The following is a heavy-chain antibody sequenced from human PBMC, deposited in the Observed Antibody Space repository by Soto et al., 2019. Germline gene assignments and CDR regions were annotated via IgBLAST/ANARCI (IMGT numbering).Heavy chain of an antibody. D-gene: IGHD3-22*01. CDR2: IYYSGST. V-gene: IGHV4-39*01. CDR1: GGSISSSSYY. CDR3: ARLMSSGYYEIYYFDY. Sequence: QLQLQESGPGLVKPSETLSLTCTVSGGSISSSSYYWGWIRQPPGKGLEWIGSIYYSGSTYYNPSLKSRVTISVDTSKNQFSLKLSSVTAADTAVYYCARLMSSGYYEIYYFDYWGQGTLVTVSS. J-gene: IGHJ4*02.